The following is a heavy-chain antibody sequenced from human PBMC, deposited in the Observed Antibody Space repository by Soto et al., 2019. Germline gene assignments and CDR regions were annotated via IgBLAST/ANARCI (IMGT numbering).Heavy chain of an antibody. D-gene: IGHD3-16*02. J-gene: IGHJ4*02. V-gene: IGHV3-30-3*01. CDR3: ATVNYDYIWWSYRRRQVDY. Sequence: QVQLVESGGGVVQPGRSLRLSCAASGFNFDSYALHWVRQAPGKGLQWVAVVSSDGTTEYYADSVKGRFTISRDNSKNTLFLQMNSLRVEDAAVYYCATVNYDYIWWSYRRRQVDYRGQGTLVTVSS. CDR1: GFNFDSYA. CDR2: VSSDGTTE.